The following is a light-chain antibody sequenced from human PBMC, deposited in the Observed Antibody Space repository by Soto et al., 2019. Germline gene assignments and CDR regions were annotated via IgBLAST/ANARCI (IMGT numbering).Light chain of an antibody. CDR1: QSVLYSSNNKNY. Sequence: DIVMTQSPDSLAVSLGERATINCKSSQSVLYSSNNKNYLAWYQQKPGQPPKLLIYWAFTRESGVPDRFSGSGSGTDVTLTISSLQAEDVAVYYCQQDYSTPYTFGQGTKLESK. J-gene: IGKJ2*01. CDR3: QQDYSTPYT. V-gene: IGKV4-1*01. CDR2: WAF.